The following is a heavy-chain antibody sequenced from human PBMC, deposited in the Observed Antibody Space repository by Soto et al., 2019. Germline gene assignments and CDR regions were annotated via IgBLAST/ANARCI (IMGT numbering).Heavy chain of an antibody. CDR2: ISGSGST. V-gene: IGHV3-23*01. CDR1: GFSFSIYT. Sequence: PGGSLRLSCAASGFSFSIYTMSWVRQAPGKGLEWISAISGSGSTYHADSVKGRLTISRDNSKNTLYLQMNSLRADDTAVYYCAKGSSDYRPYYFDYWGQGTLVTV. CDR3: AKGSSDYRPYYFDY. D-gene: IGHD3-22*01. J-gene: IGHJ4*02.